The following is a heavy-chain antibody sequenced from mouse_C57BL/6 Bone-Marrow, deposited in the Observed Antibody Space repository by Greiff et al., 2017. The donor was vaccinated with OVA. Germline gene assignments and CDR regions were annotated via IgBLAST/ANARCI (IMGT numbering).Heavy chain of an antibody. J-gene: IGHJ1*03. CDR3: ARRTTVVDHWYFDV. Sequence: QVQLQQPGAELVRPGTSVKLSCKASGYTFTSYWMHWVKQRPGQGLEWIGVIDPSDSYTNYNQKFKGKATLTVDTSSSTAYMQLSSLTSEDSAVYYCARRTTVVDHWYFDVWGTGTTVTVSS. D-gene: IGHD1-1*01. V-gene: IGHV1-59*01. CDR1: GYTFTSYW. CDR2: IDPSDSYT.